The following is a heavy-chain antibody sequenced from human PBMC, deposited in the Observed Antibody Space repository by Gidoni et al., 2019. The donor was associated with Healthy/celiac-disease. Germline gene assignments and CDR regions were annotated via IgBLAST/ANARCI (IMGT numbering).Heavy chain of an antibody. V-gene: IGHV3-9*01. CDR2: ISWNSGSI. J-gene: IGHJ4*02. CDR3: AKDGDIVVVPAAIGGSYFDY. CDR1: GFTFDDYA. D-gene: IGHD2-2*02. Sequence: EVQLVESGGGLVQPGRSLRLSCAASGFTFDDYAMHWVRQAPGKGLGWVSGISWNSGSIGYADSVKGRFTISRDNAKNSLYLQMNSLRAEDTALYYCAKDGDIVVVPAAIGGSYFDYWGQGTLVTVSS.